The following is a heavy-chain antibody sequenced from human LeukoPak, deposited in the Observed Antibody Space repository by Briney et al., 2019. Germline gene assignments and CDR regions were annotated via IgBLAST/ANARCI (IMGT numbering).Heavy chain of an antibody. V-gene: IGHV1-8*02. D-gene: IGHD5-18*01. CDR3: AREGSIIQLWLSYYYYYGMDV. CDR1: GYTFTSYA. J-gene: IGHJ6*02. Sequence: ASVKVSCKASGYTFTSYAMHWVRQAPGQGLEWMGWMNPNSGNTGYAQKFQGRVTMTRNTSISTAYMELSSLRSEDTAVYYCAREGSIIQLWLSYYYYYGMDVWGQGTTVTVSS. CDR2: MNPNSGNT.